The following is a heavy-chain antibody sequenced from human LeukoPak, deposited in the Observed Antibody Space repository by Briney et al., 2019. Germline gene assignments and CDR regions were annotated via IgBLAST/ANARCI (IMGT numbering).Heavy chain of an antibody. D-gene: IGHD3-10*01. V-gene: IGHV2-5*01. Sequence: ESGPTLVKPTQTLTLTCTFSGFSLSTSGVGVGWIRQPPGKALEWHALIYWNDDKRYSPSLKSRPTITKDTSKNQVVLTMTNMDPVDTATYYCAHSPRQVPWFGESNWFDPWGQGTLVTVSS. CDR1: GFSLSTSGVG. CDR3: AHSPRQVPWFGESNWFDP. J-gene: IGHJ5*02. CDR2: IYWNDDK.